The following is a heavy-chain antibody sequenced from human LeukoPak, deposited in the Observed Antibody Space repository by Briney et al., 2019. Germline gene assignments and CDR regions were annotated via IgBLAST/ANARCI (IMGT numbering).Heavy chain of an antibody. J-gene: IGHJ4*02. CDR1: GYTLTELS. V-gene: IGHV1-24*01. D-gene: IGHD3-9*01. CDR2: FDPEDGET. Sequence: ASVKVSCKVSGYTLTELSMHWVRQAPGKGLEWMGGFDPEDGETIYAQKFQGRVTMTEDTSTDTAYMELSSLGSEDTAVYYCATAMRYFDWLPTYWGQGTLVTVSS. CDR3: ATAMRYFDWLPTY.